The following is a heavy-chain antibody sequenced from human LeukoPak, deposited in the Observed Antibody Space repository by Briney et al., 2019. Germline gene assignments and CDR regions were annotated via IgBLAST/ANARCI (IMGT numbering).Heavy chain of an antibody. V-gene: IGHV3-21*01. CDR2: ISSSSSYI. J-gene: IGHJ4*02. CDR1: GFTFSSYE. D-gene: IGHD3-16*01. Sequence: GGSLRLSCAASGFTFSSYEMNWVRQAPGKGLEWVSSISSSSSYIYYADSVKGRFTISRDNAKNSLYLQMNSLRAEDTAVYYCARDVEFVCVDWGQGTLVTVSS. CDR3: ARDVEFVCVD.